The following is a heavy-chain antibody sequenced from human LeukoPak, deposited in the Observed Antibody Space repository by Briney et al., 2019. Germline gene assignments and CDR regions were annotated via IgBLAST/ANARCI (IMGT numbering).Heavy chain of an antibody. Sequence: PSETLSLTCAVSGGSISSNNWWSWVRQPPGRGLEWIADIYHTGSTNYSPSLKSRVTISVDKSKNQFSLKLSSVTAADTAVYYCARLRSSSWSVGAYYFDYWGQGTLVTVSS. CDR2: IYHTGST. CDR3: ARLRSSSWSVGAYYFDY. CDR1: GGSISSNNW. V-gene: IGHV4-4*02. J-gene: IGHJ4*02. D-gene: IGHD6-13*01.